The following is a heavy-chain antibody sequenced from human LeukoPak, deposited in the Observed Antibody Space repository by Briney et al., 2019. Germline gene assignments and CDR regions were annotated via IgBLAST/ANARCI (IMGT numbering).Heavy chain of an antibody. Sequence: SETLSPTCTVSGGSITSYDWSWIRQPPGTGLEWIGYIHHSGSTNYNPSLKSRVTISRDTSKKQFSLKLTSVTAADTAVYYCAKGERGGLLWFGELSGDYWGQGTLVTVSS. CDR1: GGSITSYD. CDR3: AKGERGGLLWFGELSGDY. J-gene: IGHJ4*02. V-gene: IGHV4-59*08. D-gene: IGHD3-10*01. CDR2: IHHSGST.